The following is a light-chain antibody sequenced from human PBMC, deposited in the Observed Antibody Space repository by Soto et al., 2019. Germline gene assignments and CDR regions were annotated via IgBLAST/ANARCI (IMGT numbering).Light chain of an antibody. CDR3: QQYGSSPRT. V-gene: IGKV3-20*01. J-gene: IGKJ1*01. CDR1: QSVSSK. CDR2: GAS. Sequence: EIGMTQSPATLSVSPGEGATLSCMASQSVSSKLAWYQQKPGQAPRLLIYGASSRATGIPDRFTGSGSGTDLTLTISRLEPEDFAVYYCQQYGSSPRTFGQGTKVDI.